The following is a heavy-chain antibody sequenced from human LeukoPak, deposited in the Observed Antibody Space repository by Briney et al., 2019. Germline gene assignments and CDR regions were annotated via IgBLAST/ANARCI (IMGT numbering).Heavy chain of an antibody. CDR2: IWYDGSNK. CDR1: GFTFSSYG. V-gene: IGHV3-33*01. Sequence: GGSLRLSCAASGFTFSSYGMHGVRQAPGKGLEGVGVIWYDGSNKYYAHSVKCRFNLSRDKSKNTLYLQMNRLRAEDTAEYYCARDGSGSYSPVAGMDVWGQGTTVTVSS. J-gene: IGHJ6*02. CDR3: ARDGSGSYSPVAGMDV. D-gene: IGHD3-10*01.